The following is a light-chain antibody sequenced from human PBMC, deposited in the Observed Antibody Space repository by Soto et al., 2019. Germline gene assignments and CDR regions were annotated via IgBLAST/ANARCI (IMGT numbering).Light chain of an antibody. J-gene: IGKJ4*01. CDR2: GAS. CDR3: LQYNSYPFT. Sequence: DIPMTQSPSAMSASLGDRVTITCRASQGISNSLAWFQQKPGRVPKRLIYGASTLQSWAPSRFSGSASGAAFTLTISRLQPEDFATYYCLQYNSYPFTFGGGNKVEIK. V-gene: IGKV1-17*03. CDR1: QGISNS.